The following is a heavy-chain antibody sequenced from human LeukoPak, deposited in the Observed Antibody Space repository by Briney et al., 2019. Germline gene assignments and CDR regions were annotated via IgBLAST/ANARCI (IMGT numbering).Heavy chain of an antibody. CDR3: ASLRLVDY. CDR1: GYTFTSYG. Sequence: ASVKVSCKASGYTFTSYGISWVRQAPGQGLEWMGWINPNSGDTSYAQKFQDRVTMTRDTSVTTAYMELTRLTPDDTAVYYCASLRLVDYWGQGTLVTVSS. D-gene: IGHD6-19*01. CDR2: INPNSGDT. J-gene: IGHJ4*02. V-gene: IGHV1-2*02.